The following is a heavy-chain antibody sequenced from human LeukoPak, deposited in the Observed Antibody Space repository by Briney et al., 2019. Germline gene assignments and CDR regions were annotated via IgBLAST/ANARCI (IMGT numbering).Heavy chain of an antibody. Sequence: ASVTVSFTASGYTLTSYGISWVRQAPGQGLEWMGWISTYNGNTNYAQKLQGRVTMTTDTSTSTAYMELRSLRSDDTAVYYCAREYCTNGVCYDPDYWGQGTLVTVSS. CDR2: ISTYNGNT. CDR1: GYTLTSYG. CDR3: AREYCTNGVCYDPDY. V-gene: IGHV1-18*01. J-gene: IGHJ4*02. D-gene: IGHD2-8*01.